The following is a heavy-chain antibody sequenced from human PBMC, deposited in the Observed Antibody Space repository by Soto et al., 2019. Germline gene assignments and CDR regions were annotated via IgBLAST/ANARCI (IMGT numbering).Heavy chain of an antibody. CDR3: ASKQSKY. CDR1: GFTFTTHA. D-gene: IGHD6-13*01. V-gene: IGHV3-30-3*01. CDR2: ISYDGSNK. Sequence: GGSLRLSCATSGFTFTTHAMSWVRQAPGKGLEWVSAVISYDGSNKYYADSVKGRFTISRDNSKNTLYLQMNSLRAEDTAVYYCASKQSKYWGQGTLVTVSS. J-gene: IGHJ4*02.